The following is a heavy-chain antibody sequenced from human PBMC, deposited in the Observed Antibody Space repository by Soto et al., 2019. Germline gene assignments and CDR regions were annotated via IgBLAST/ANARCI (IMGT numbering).Heavy chain of an antibody. CDR3: EPRVVVVIIDVFDT. D-gene: IGHD3-22*01. CDR2: ISTSGNTI. CDR1: GYTFRTDE. J-gene: IGHJ3*02. V-gene: IGHV3-48*03. Sequence: GGSLRLSCPASGYTFRTDEMHWGRKAPGKGLEWVSYISTSGNTIYYAGSVKGRFTISRDNAKNSLHLQMNSLRAEDTAVYYCEPRVVVVIIDVFDTWGPGTMAT.